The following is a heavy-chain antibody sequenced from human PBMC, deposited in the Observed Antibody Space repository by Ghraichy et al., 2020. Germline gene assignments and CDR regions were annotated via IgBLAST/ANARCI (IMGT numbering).Heavy chain of an antibody. V-gene: IGHV4-39*01. J-gene: IGHJ5*02. Sequence: SETLSLTCTVSGGSIINSDFYWVWIRQPPGKGLEWVGSFFYSGSTHSNPSLKGRFAISVDTSKKQFSLDLTSVTAADTGIYYCARQHVVGSTGYVDPWGPGTLVTVSS. CDR1: GGSIINSDFY. D-gene: IGHD1-26*01. CDR2: FFYSGST. CDR3: ARQHVVGSTGYVDP.